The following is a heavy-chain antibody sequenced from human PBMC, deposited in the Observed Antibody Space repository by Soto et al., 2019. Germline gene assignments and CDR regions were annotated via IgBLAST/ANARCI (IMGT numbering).Heavy chain of an antibody. CDR2: IDPSDSYT. CDR3: ARHADYYYYYGMDV. D-gene: IGHD2-8*01. V-gene: IGHV5-10-1*01. J-gene: IGHJ6*02. CDR1: GYSFTSYW. Sequence: LGESLKISCKGSGYSFTSYWISWVRQMPGKGLEWMGRIDPSDSYTNYSPSFQGHVTISADKSISTAYLQWSSLKASDTAMYYCARHADYYYYYGMDVWGQGTTVTAP.